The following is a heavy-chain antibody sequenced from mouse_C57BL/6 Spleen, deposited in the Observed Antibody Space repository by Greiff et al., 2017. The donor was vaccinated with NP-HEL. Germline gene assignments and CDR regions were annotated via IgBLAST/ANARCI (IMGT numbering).Heavy chain of an antibody. CDR3: TTTSSGFY. V-gene: IGHV14-4*01. CDR2: IDPENGDT. Sequence: VHVKQSGAELVRPGASVKLSCTASGFNIKDDYMHWVKQRPEQGLEWIGWIDPENGDTEYASKFQGKATITADTSSNTAYLQLSSLTSEDTAVYYCTTTSSGFYWGQGTLVTVSA. D-gene: IGHD3-2*02. CDR1: GFNIKDDY. J-gene: IGHJ3*01.